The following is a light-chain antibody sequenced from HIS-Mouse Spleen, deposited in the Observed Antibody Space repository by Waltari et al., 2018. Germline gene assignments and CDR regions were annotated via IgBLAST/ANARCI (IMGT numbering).Light chain of an antibody. CDR1: QSISSW. CDR3: QQYNSYSRT. J-gene: IGKJ1*01. CDR2: KAS. Sequence: DIQMTQSPSTLSASVGDRVTITCRASQSISSWLAWYQQKPGKAPKLLIYKASSLESEVPSRFSGSGSGTEFTLTISSLQPDDFATYYCQQYNSYSRTFGQGTEVEIK. V-gene: IGKV1-5*03.